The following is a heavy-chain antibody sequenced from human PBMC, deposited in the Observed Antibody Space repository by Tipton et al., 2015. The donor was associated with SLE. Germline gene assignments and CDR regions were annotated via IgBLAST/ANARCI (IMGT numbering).Heavy chain of an antibody. CDR3: ARASGGSGYYYYYGMDV. J-gene: IGHJ6*02. Sequence: LRLSCAVYGGSFSGYYWSWIRQPPGKGLEWIGEINHSGSTNYNPSLKSRVTISVDTSKNQFSLKLSSVTAADTAVYYCARASGGSGYYYYYGMDVWGQGTTVTVSS. CDR1: GGSFSGYY. V-gene: IGHV4-34*01. D-gene: IGHD2-15*01. CDR2: INHSGST.